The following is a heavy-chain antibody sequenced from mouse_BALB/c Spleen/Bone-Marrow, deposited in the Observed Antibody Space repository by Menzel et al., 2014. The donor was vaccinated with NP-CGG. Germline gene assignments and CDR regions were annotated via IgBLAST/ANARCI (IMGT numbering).Heavy chain of an antibody. CDR2: INPDSSTI. CDR3: ARLSYYGRFAY. CDR1: GFDFXRYW. J-gene: IGHJ3*01. Sequence: EVKVEESGGGLVQPGGSLKLSCAASGFDFXRYWMSWVRQAPGKGLEWIGEINPDSSTINYAPSLKDKFILSRDNARNTLYLQMSKVRSDDTALYYCARLSYYGRFAYWGQGTLVTVSA. V-gene: IGHV4-1*02. D-gene: IGHD1-1*01.